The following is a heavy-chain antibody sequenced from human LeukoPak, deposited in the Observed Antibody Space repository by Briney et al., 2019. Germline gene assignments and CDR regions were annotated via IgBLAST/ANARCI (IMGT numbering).Heavy chain of an antibody. D-gene: IGHD3-10*01. CDR2: IKQDGSEK. V-gene: IGHV3-7*01. CDR1: GFTFSSYW. Sequence: GGSLRPSCVASGFTFSSYWMSWVRQAPGKGLEWVANIKQDGSEKYYVDSVKGRFTISRDNAKNSLYLQMNSLRAEDTAVYYCAVYYYGSGNFDYWGQGTLVTVSS. CDR3: AVYYYGSGNFDY. J-gene: IGHJ4*02.